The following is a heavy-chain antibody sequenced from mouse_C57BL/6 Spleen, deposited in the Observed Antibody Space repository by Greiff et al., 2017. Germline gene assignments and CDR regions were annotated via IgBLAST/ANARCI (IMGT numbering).Heavy chain of an antibody. J-gene: IGHJ3*01. Sequence: VQLQQPGAELVKPGASVKLSCKASGYTFTSYWMNWVKQRPGQGLEWIGMIHPNSGSTNYNEKFKSKATLTVDKSSSTAYMQLSSLTSEDSAVDYCASYSAGYVGFAYWGQGTLVTVSA. CDR3: ASYSAGYVGFAY. CDR2: IHPNSGST. V-gene: IGHV1-64*01. CDR1: GYTFTSYW. D-gene: IGHD3-2*02.